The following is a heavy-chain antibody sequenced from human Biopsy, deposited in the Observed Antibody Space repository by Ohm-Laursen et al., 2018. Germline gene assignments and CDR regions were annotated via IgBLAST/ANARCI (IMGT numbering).Heavy chain of an antibody. J-gene: IGHJ2*01. CDR2: VYYTGST. V-gene: IGHV4-61*03. D-gene: IGHD3-22*01. CDR1: GGSISSGGSY. Sequence: SETLSLTCTVSGGSISSGGSYWSWIRQSPGKGLEWIGYVYYTGSTGYNPSLQSRVTISVDTSKNHFSLRLRSVTPADTAIYYCARDRGYYSDRTVPGYFDLWGRGTLVTVSS. CDR3: ARDRGYYSDRTVPGYFDL.